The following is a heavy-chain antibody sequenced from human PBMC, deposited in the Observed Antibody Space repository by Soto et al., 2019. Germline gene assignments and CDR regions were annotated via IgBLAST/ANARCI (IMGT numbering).Heavy chain of an antibody. J-gene: IGHJ5*02. CDR3: ARLPWADYGGIFDP. CDR2: MYYSGKT. D-gene: IGHD4-17*01. Sequence: QVQLQESGPGLVKPSETLSLTCTVSGGSISTYYWSWIRQPPGKGLEWIGYMYYSGKTNYNPSLKRRFTISVDTSKNQFSLKLSCVPAADTAMYYCARLPWADYGGIFDPWGQGTLVTVSS. CDR1: GGSISTYY. V-gene: IGHV4-59*01.